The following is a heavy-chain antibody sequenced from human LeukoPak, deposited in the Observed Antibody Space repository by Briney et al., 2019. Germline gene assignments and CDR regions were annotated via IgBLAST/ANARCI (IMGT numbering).Heavy chain of an antibody. CDR1: GFTFSSYS. CDR2: IGISSGNT. D-gene: IGHD2-2*01. J-gene: IGHJ4*02. Sequence: GGSLRLSCAASGFTFSSYSMNWVRQAPGKGLEWISYIGISSGNTKYADSVKGRFAISGDKAKNSVYLQMNSLRVEDTAVYYCTRDTKYAFDNWGQGTLVTVSS. CDR3: TRDTKYAFDN. V-gene: IGHV3-48*01.